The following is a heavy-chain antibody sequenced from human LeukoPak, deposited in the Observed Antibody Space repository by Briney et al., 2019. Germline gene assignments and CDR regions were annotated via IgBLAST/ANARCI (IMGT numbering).Heavy chain of an antibody. V-gene: IGHV3-23*01. CDR1: GFTFNSYA. D-gene: IGHD1-26*01. CDR3: AKVSYSGSYGRYFDY. Sequence: GGSLRLSCAASGFTFNSYAMSWVRQAPGKGLEWVSTISGSGDRTSYADSVKGRFTISRDNSKNTLFLQMNSLRAEDTAVYYCAKVSYSGSYGRYFDYWGQGTLVTVSS. J-gene: IGHJ4*02. CDR2: ISGSGDRT.